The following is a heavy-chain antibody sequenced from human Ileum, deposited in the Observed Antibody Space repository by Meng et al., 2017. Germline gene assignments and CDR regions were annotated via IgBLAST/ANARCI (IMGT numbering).Heavy chain of an antibody. Sequence: GESLKISCAASGFTFSSYWMHWVRQAPGKGLGWVSRINSDGSSTSYADSVMGRFTISRDNAKNTLYLEMNSLRAEDTAVYYCARDLYGTKEAYWGQGTLVTVSS. J-gene: IGHJ4*02. CDR1: GFTFSSYW. CDR2: INSDGSST. CDR3: ARDLYGTKEAY. D-gene: IGHD2-8*01. V-gene: IGHV3-74*01.